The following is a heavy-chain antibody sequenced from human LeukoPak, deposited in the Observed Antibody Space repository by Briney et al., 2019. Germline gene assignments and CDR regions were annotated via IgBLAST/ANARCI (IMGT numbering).Heavy chain of an antibody. D-gene: IGHD5-18*01. J-gene: IGHJ4*02. Sequence: GASVKVSCKASGYTFNSYGFNWVRQAPGQGLEWVGWISAYDGYTSYSQKLQDRVTMTTDASTTTAYLEVRSLRSDDTAVYYCARDYGGGYSYGYYFDYWGQGTLVTVSS. V-gene: IGHV1-18*01. CDR3: ARDYGGGYSYGYYFDY. CDR2: ISAYDGYT. CDR1: GYTFNSYG.